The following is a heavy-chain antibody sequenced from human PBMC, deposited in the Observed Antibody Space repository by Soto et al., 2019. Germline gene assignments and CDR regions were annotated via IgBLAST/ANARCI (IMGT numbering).Heavy chain of an antibody. CDR3: PRISGGPIR. V-gene: IGHV4-4*07. CDR1: GGSISGFY. J-gene: IGHJ4*02. Sequence: SETLSLTCTASGGSISGFYWNWFRQPAGKGLEWIGRIHTGGTTNYKPSLRSRVTMSVDTSKNQFSLKLTSVTAADTAVYYCPRISGGPIRWGQGTLVTV. CDR2: IHTGGTT.